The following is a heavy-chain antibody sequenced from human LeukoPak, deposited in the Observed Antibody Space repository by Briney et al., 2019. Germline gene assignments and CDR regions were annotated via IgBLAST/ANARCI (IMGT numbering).Heavy chain of an antibody. J-gene: IGHJ4*02. V-gene: IGHV6-1*01. CDR3: TRSDCSSGRCPGFDN. Sequence: SQTFSLTCGISGDSVSSNSAAWSWIRQSPSRGLEWLGRTYYRSKWFINYAPSVKSRIIINPDTPKNQVSLQLYSVTPEDTAVYYCTRSDCSSGRCPGFDNWGQGTLVTVSS. CDR2: TYYRSKWFI. CDR1: GDSVSSNSAA. D-gene: IGHD6-19*01.